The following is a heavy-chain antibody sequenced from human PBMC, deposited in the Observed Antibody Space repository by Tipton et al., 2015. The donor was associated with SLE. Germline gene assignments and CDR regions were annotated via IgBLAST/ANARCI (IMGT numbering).Heavy chain of an antibody. D-gene: IGHD1-26*01. CDR2: IYSTGNT. CDR3: SRAWDRHWYFDL. J-gene: IGHJ2*01. Sequence: TLSLTCNVSADSISNYYWNWIRQSPGKGLEWIGYIYSTGNTNYNPSLASRVTISLDTAKNQFSLRLSSVTAADTAVYYCSRAWDRHWYFDLWGRGTLVTVSS. V-gene: IGHV4-4*08. CDR1: ADSISNYY.